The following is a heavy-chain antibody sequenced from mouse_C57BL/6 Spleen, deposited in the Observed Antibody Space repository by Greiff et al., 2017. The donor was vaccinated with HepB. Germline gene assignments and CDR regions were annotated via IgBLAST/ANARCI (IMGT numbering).Heavy chain of an antibody. D-gene: IGHD1-1*01. Sequence: EVQLQQSGPELVKPGASVKIPCKASGYTFTDYNMDWVKQSHGKSLEWIGDINPNNGGTSYNQKFKGKATLTVDKSSSTAYLELRSLTSEDTAVYYCAKRYYGSSYWYFDVWGTGTTVTVSS. CDR3: AKRYYGSSYWYFDV. J-gene: IGHJ1*03. CDR1: GYTFTDYN. CDR2: INPNNGGT. V-gene: IGHV1-18*01.